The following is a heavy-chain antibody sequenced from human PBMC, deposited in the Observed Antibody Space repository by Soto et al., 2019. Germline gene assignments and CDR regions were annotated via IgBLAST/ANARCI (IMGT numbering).Heavy chain of an antibody. CDR3: AREQHYYGSGSYKWFDP. J-gene: IGHJ5*02. CDR1: GFTFSSYW. Sequence: GSLRLSCAASGFTFSSYWMHWVRQAPGKGLVWVSRINSDGSSTSYADSVKGRFTISRDNAKNTLYLQMNSLRAEDTVVYYCAREQHYYGSGSYKWFDPWGQGTLVTVSS. V-gene: IGHV3-74*01. CDR2: INSDGSST. D-gene: IGHD3-10*01.